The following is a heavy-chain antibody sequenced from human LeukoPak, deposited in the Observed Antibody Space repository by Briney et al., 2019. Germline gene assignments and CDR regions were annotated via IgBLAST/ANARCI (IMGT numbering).Heavy chain of an antibody. J-gene: IGHJ4*02. CDR2: INTDGTVT. Sequence: GGSLRLSCAASGFTFSKYWMLWVRQAPGKGLESVSRINTDGTVTTYADPVKGRFTVSRDNADNTMFLQMNSVRDEDTAVYYCATKQWLAPPPDSWGQGTPVTVSS. CDR1: GFTFSKYW. CDR3: ATKQWLAPPPDS. D-gene: IGHD6-19*01. V-gene: IGHV3-74*01.